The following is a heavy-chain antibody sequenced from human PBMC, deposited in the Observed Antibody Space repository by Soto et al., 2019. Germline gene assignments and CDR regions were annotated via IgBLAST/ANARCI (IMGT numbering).Heavy chain of an antibody. CDR2: ISYDGSIT. Sequence: PGGSLRLSCEGSGFPFSSYAIHWVRQTPGKGLEWVAVISYDGSITYYSDSVKGRFTISRDTPTNTVYLQLNGLRGDDTAVYYCARPPRDLWSGYPTYFDYWGQGTLVTVSS. CDR3: ARPPRDLWSGYPTYFDY. V-gene: IGHV3-30-3*01. J-gene: IGHJ4*02. D-gene: IGHD3-3*01. CDR1: GFPFSSYA.